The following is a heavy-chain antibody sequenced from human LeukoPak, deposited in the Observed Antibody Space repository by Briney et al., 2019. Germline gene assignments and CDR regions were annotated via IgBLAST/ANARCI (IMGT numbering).Heavy chain of an antibody. CDR3: ARGDHGSGSYYDS. CDR2: IWYDGSDK. CDR1: GFTFSSFG. J-gene: IGHJ4*02. Sequence: GRSLRLSCAASGFTFSSFGMHWVRQAPGKGLEWVAIIWYDGSDKYYADSVKGRFTISRDNSKNTLYLQMNSLRAEDTAVYYCARGDHGSGSYYDSWGQGTLVTVSS. D-gene: IGHD3-10*01. V-gene: IGHV3-33*01.